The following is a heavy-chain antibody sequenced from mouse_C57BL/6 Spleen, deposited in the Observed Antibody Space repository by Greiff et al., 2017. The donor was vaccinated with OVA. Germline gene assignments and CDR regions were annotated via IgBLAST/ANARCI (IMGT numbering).Heavy chain of an antibody. CDR3: ASGVYYYGSSYAY. CDR2: IYPRDGST. Sequence: VQLQQSDAELVKPGASVKISCKVSGYTFTDHTIHWMKQRPEQGLEWIGYIYPRDGSTKYNEKFKGKATLTADKSSSTAYMQLNSLTSEDSAVYFCASGVYYYGSSYAYWGQGTTLTVSS. J-gene: IGHJ2*01. CDR1: GYTFTDHT. V-gene: IGHV1-78*01. D-gene: IGHD1-1*01.